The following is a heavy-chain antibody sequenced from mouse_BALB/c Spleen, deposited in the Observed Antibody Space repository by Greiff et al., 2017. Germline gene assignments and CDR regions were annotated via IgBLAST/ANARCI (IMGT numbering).Heavy chain of an antibody. Sequence: QVHVKQSGAELVRPGSSVKISCKASGYAFSSYWMNWVKQRPGQGLEWIGQIYPGDGDTNYNGKFKGKATLTADKSSSTAYMQLSSLTSEDSAVYFCVGDLAWGQGTSVTVSS. CDR2: IYPGDGDT. V-gene: IGHV1-80*01. J-gene: IGHJ4*01. CDR1: GYAFSSYW. CDR3: VGDLA. D-gene: IGHD3-3*01.